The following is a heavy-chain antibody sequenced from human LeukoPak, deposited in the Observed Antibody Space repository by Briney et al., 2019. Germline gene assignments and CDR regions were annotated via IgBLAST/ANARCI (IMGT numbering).Heavy chain of an antibody. CDR1: GGSIDSYY. D-gene: IGHD3-22*01. J-gene: IGHJ4*02. V-gene: IGHV4-59*01. CDR3: ARRLGGSGYLDH. Sequence: PSGTLSLTCTVSGGSIDSYYWSWIRQPPGKGLELIGYIYYSGNTNYNPSLKSRVTISVDTSKNKFSLKLSSVTAADTAVYYCARRLGGSGYLDHWGQGILVTVSS. CDR2: IYYSGNT.